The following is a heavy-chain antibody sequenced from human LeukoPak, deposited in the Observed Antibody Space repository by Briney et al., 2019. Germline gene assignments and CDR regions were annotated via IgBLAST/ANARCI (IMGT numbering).Heavy chain of an antibody. V-gene: IGHV3-23*01. CDR2: ISGSGGST. CDR1: GFTFSSYA. D-gene: IGHD1-26*01. J-gene: IGHJ4*02. Sequence: GGSLRLSCAASGFTFSSYAMSWVRQAPGKGLEWVPTISGSGGSTYYADSVKGRFTISRDNSKNTLYLQMNSLRAEDTAVYYCAKGGRWEKVDYWGQGTLVTVSS. CDR3: AKGGRWEKVDY.